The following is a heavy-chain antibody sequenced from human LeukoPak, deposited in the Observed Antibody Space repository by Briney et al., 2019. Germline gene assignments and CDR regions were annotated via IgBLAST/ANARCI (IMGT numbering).Heavy chain of an antibody. D-gene: IGHD6-13*01. V-gene: IGHV3-30*02. J-gene: IGHJ4*02. CDR1: GFTFSSYG. Sequence: GGSLRLSCAASGFTFSSYGMHWVRQAPGKGLEWVAFIRYDGSNKYYADSVKGRFTISRDNSKNTLYLQMNSLRAEDTAVYYCAKDRSGYSSSWYPGSDYWGQGTLVTVSS. CDR3: AKDRSGYSSSWYPGSDY. CDR2: IRYDGSNK.